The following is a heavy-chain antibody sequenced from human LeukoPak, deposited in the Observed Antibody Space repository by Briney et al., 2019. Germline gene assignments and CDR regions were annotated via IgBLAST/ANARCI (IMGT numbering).Heavy chain of an antibody. CDR1: GYTFTSYG. V-gene: IGHV1-18*01. D-gene: IGHD2-2*01. CDR2: ISAYNGDT. CDR3: ARDHEDIVVVPAAQNAFDI. J-gene: IGHJ3*02. Sequence: GASVKVSCKASGYTFTSYGISWVRQAPGQGLEWMGWISAYNGDTNYAQKLQGRVTMTTDTSTSTAYMELRSLRSDDTAVYYCARDHEDIVVVPAAQNAFDIWGQGTMVTVSS.